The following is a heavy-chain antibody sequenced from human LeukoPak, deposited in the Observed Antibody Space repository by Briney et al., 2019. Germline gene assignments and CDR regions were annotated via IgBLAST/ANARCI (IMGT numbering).Heavy chain of an antibody. J-gene: IGHJ4*01. CDR3: ANWQSGSRVFFDY. Sequence: PGGSLRLSCAASGFIFSSYEMNWVRQAPGKGLEWVSAISADGGDTYYADSVKGRFTISRDNSKNTLDLHTNSLRAEDTAVYYCANWQSGSRVFFDYWGHGTLVTVSS. CDR2: ISADGGDT. D-gene: IGHD1-26*01. CDR1: GFIFSSYE. V-gene: IGHV3-23*01.